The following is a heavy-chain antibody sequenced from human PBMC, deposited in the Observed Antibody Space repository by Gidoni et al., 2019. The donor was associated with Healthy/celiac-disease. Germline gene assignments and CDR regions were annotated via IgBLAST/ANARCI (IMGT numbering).Heavy chain of an antibody. CDR3: ANVASGYSYGYSH. CDR1: GFTFSSYA. J-gene: IGHJ4*02. CDR2: ISGSGGST. V-gene: IGHV3-23*01. Sequence: EVQLLESGGGLVQPGGSLRLSCAASGFTFSSYAMSWVRQAPGKGLEWVSAISGSGGSTYYADSVKGRITISRDNSKNTLYLQMNSLRAEDTAVYYCANVASGYSYGYSHWGQGTLVTVSS. D-gene: IGHD5-18*01.